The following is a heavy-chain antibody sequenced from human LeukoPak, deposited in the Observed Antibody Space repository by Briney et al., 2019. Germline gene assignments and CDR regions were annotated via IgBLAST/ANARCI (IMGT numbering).Heavy chain of an antibody. CDR1: GFTVSSNY. J-gene: IGHJ4*02. CDR2: IYSGGST. D-gene: IGHD6-6*01. Sequence: GGSLRLSCAASGFTVSSNYMSWVRQAPGKGLEWVSVIYSGGSTYYAASVKGRFTISRDNSKNTLYLQMGSLRAEDMAVYYCARDSGDIAARTSFDYWGQGTLVTVSS. CDR3: ARDSGDIAARTSFDY. V-gene: IGHV3-53*05.